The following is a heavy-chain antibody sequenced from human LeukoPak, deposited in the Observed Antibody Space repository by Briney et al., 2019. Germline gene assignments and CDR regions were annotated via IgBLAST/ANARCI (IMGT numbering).Heavy chain of an antibody. Sequence: GASVKVSCAASGGTFSSYAISWVRQAPGQGLEWMGRIIPIFGIANYAQKFQGRVTITADKSKSTAYMELSSLRSEDTAVYYCARDSRMGYCSSTSCYHTHYYYGMDVWGQGTTVTVSS. CDR3: ARDSRMGYCSSTSCYHTHYYYGMDV. CDR1: GGTFSSYA. CDR2: IIPIFGIA. D-gene: IGHD2-2*01. V-gene: IGHV1-69*04. J-gene: IGHJ6*02.